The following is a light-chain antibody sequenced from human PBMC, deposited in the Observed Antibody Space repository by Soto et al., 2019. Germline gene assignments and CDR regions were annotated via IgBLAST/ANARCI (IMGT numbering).Light chain of an antibody. J-gene: IGKJ4*01. V-gene: IGKV1-27*01. CDR3: RQYISSYPWT. CDR2: AAS. CDR1: QSISSY. Sequence: DSQITLPPSALSASLGCRVTMTCPSSQSISSYLNWYQQKPGKVPKLLIYAASTLQSGVPSRFSGSGSGTDFTLTISSRQAADVAAYYYRQYISSYPWTFGGGTKVDIK.